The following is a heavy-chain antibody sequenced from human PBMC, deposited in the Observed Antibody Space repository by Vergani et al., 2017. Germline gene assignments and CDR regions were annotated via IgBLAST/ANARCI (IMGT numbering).Heavy chain of an antibody. CDR3: AGVITRIVATTMYYFDD. J-gene: IGHJ4*02. Sequence: EVQLLESGGGLVQPGGSLRLSCAASGITFSSYAISWVRQAPGTGLEWVSAIRASCGSTYYADSVKGRLSMSRDNSKNTLYLQMNSLRAEDTAIYYCAGVITRIVATTMYYFDDCSQG. D-gene: IGHD3-22*01. CDR1: GITFSSYA. CDR2: IRASCGST. V-gene: IGHV3-23*01.